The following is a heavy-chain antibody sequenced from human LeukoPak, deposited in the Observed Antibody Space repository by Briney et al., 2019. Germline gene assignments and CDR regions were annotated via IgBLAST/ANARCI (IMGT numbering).Heavy chain of an antibody. CDR2: IYYSGST. CDR1: GGSISSYY. CDR3: ARTRYCSSTSCYPWDY. J-gene: IGHJ4*02. Sequence: SETLSLTCTVSGGSISSYYWSWIRQPPGKGLEWIGYIYYSGSTNYNPSLKSRVTISVDTSKNQFSLKLSSVTAADTAVYYCARTRYCSSTSCYPWDYWGQGTLVTVSS. D-gene: IGHD2-2*01. V-gene: IGHV4-59*01.